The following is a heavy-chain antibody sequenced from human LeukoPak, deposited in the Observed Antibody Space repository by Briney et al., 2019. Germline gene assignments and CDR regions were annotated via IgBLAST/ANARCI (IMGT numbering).Heavy chain of an antibody. V-gene: IGHV4-61*02. Sequence: SSETLSLTCTVSGGSISSGSYYWSWIRQPAGKGLEWIGRIYTSGSTNYNPSLKSRVTISVDTSKNQFSLKLSSVTAADTAVYYCARTSDWGPDDYYMDVWGKGTTVTVSS. J-gene: IGHJ6*03. CDR2: IYTSGST. D-gene: IGHD7-27*01. CDR1: GGSISSGSYY. CDR3: ARTSDWGPDDYYMDV.